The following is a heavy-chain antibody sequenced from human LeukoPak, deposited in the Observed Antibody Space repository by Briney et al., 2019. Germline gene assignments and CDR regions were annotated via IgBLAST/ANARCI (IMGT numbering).Heavy chain of an antibody. CDR1: GYTFTSYG. D-gene: IGHD3-22*01. Sequence: ASVKVSCKASGYTFTSYGISWVRQAPGQGLEWMGWISAYNGNTNYAQKLQGRVTMTTDTSTSTAYMELRSLRSDDTAVYYCARDSGHYYDSSGYYYWGQGTLVTVSS. CDR3: ARDSGHYYDSSGYYY. J-gene: IGHJ4*02. V-gene: IGHV1-18*01. CDR2: ISAYNGNT.